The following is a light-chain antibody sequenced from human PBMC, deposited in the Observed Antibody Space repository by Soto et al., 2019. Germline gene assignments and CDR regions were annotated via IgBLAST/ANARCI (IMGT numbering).Light chain of an antibody. CDR1: QSITDW. Sequence: DIQMTQSPSTLSASVGDRVTITCRASQSITDWLAWYQQKPGKAPKFLIYKASNLEGGVPSRFSGSGSGTEFTLTISSLQPEDVATYYCQKYNSAPLTFGGGTKVEIK. CDR2: KAS. J-gene: IGKJ4*01. V-gene: IGKV1-5*03. CDR3: QKYNSAPLT.